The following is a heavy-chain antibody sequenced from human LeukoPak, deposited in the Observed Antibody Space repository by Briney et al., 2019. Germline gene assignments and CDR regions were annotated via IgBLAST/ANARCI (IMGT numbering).Heavy chain of an antibody. CDR3: ARVDAALDY. V-gene: IGHV3-33*01. Sequence: GGSLRLSCAASGFTFSSYGMHWVRQAPGKGLEWVAVIWYDGSSKYYADSVKGRFTISRDNARNSLYLQMNSLRAEDTAIYYCARVDAALDYWGQGTLVTVSS. D-gene: IGHD6-6*01. CDR1: GFTFSSYG. CDR2: IWYDGSSK. J-gene: IGHJ4*02.